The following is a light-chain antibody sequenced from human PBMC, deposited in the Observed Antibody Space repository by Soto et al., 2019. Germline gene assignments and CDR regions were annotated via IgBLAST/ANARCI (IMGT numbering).Light chain of an antibody. CDR3: QQFRGT. V-gene: IGKV1-5*01. CDR2: DAS. Sequence: DIQMTQSPSSLSVSVGDRVTITCRASQGISNWLAWYQQKPGKAPKLLIYDASTLESGVPSRFSGSGSGTEFTLTISSLLPDDFATYYCQQFRGTFGQGTKVDI. CDR1: QGISNW. J-gene: IGKJ1*01.